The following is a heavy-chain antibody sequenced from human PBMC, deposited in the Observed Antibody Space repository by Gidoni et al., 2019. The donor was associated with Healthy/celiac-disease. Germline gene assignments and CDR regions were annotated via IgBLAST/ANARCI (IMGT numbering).Heavy chain of an antibody. J-gene: IGHJ3*02. Sequence: VQPVQSGAEVQKPRESLTIACEGSGCSFASYWIAWVRQMPGKGLEWMGIIYPGDSDTRYSPSFQGQVTISADKSISTAYLQWSSLKASDIAMYYCARRGGATSPGDAFDIWGQGTMVTVSS. CDR1: GCSFASYW. V-gene: IGHV5-51*03. CDR2: IYPGDSDT. CDR3: ARRGGATSPGDAFDI. D-gene: IGHD5-12*01.